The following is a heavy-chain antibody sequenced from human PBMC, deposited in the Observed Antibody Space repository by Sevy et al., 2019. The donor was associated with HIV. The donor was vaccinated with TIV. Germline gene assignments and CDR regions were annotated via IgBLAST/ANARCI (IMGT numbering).Heavy chain of an antibody. CDR3: AKDLTATSYGTHLFDY. V-gene: IGHV3-9*01. J-gene: IGHJ4*02. Sequence: GGSLRRSCAASGFTFDDYAMHWVRQAPGKGLEWVSGISWNSGSIGYADSVKGRFTISRDNAKNSLYLQMNSLRAEDTALYYCAKDLTATSYGTHLFDYWGQGTLVTVSS. CDR1: GFTFDDYA. CDR2: ISWNSGSI. D-gene: IGHD5-18*01.